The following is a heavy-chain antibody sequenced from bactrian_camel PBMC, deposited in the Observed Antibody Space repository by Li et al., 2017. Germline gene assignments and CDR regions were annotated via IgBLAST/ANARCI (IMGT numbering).Heavy chain of an antibody. D-gene: IGHD1*01. V-gene: IGHV3S26*01. CDR1: GYFYSTYC. CDR2: IDSGDKRR. CDR3: AAEVTCAEMPVFKRLDTVRYNY. Sequence: VQLVVSGGGSVQTGGSLRLSCAASGYFYSTYCMGWFRQAPGKEREGVAFIDSGDKRRGYADSVKGRFTISKDNTKKTLNLQMTNLKPEDTAMYYCAAEVTCAEMPVFKRLDTVRYNYWGQGTQVTVS. J-gene: IGHJ4*01.